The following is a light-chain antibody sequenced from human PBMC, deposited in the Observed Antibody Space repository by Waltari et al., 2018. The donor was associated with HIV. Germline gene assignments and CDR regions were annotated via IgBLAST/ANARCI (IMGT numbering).Light chain of an antibody. CDR3: QQYSRSAYT. CDR1: QSVSSSY. J-gene: IGKJ2*01. CDR2: GAS. V-gene: IGKV3-20*01. Sequence: EIVLTQSPDTLSLSPGERATLSCRASQSVSSSYLAWYQQKPGQPPRLLIYGASTRAIGIPDRFSISGSGTDFTLTISRLVPEDFAVYYCQQYSRSAYTFGQGTKLEIK.